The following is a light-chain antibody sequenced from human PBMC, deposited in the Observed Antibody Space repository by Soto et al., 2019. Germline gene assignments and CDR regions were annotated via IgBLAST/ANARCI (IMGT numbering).Light chain of an antibody. CDR1: QRISNY. V-gene: IGKV1-39*01. Sequence: DIQMTQSPSSLSASVGDRVTITCRASQRISNYLNWYQQKPEKAPKLLIYAASSFQSGVPSRFSGSGSGTDFTLTISSLQPEDFAIYYCQQSYSTPPTFGQGTKVEIK. J-gene: IGKJ1*01. CDR3: QQSYSTPPT. CDR2: AAS.